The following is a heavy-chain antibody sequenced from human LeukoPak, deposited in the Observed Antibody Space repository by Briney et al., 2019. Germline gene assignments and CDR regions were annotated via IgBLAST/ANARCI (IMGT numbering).Heavy chain of an antibody. CDR3: ARASSSWYPDNWFDP. CDR1: GGSISSYY. V-gene: IGHV4-59*01. Sequence: SETLSLTCTVSGGSISSYYWSWIRQPPGKALEWIGYIYYSGSTNYNPSLKSRVTISVDTSKNQFSLKLSSVTAADTAVYYRARASSSWYPDNWFDPWGQGTLVTVSS. CDR2: IYYSGST. D-gene: IGHD6-13*01. J-gene: IGHJ5*02.